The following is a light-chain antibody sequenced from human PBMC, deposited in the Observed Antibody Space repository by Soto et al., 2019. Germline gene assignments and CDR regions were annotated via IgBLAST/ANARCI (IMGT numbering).Light chain of an antibody. CDR2: SDN. J-gene: IGLJ2*01. CDR3: SSYAGSNNVV. V-gene: IGLV1-44*01. Sequence: QSVLTQPPSASETPGQRVTITCPGGSSNIGTNGVNWYQQLPGTAPKLLIYSDNQRPSGVPDRFSASKRGTSASLAISGLQSDDEADYYCSSYAGSNNVVFGGGTKLTVL. CDR1: SSNIGTNG.